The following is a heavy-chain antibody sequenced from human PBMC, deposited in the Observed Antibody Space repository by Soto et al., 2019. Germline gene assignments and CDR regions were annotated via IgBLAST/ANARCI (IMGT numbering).Heavy chain of an antibody. V-gene: IGHV1-18*01. CDR3: ARDRGDSSSFYYYYYMDV. Sequence: ASVKTSCKASGYTFTSYGMSWVRQAPGQGLEWMGWISAYNGNTSYAQKLQGRVTMTTDTSTSTAYMELRSLRSDDTAVYYCARDRGDSSSFYYYYYMDVWGKGTTVTVSS. CDR2: ISAYNGNT. CDR1: GYTFTSYG. D-gene: IGHD6-6*01. J-gene: IGHJ6*03.